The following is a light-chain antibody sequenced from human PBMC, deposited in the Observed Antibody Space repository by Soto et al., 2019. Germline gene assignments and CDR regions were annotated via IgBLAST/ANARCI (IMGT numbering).Light chain of an antibody. V-gene: IGLV2-14*03. CDR3: SSYTSSRTLV. CDR1: NSDVGIYNR. J-gene: IGLJ1*01. CDR2: DVR. Sequence: QSVLTQPASVSGSPGQSITISCTGNNSDVGIYNRVSWFQQHPGKAPKLLIYDVRNRSSGVSSRFSGSKSGHTASLTISGLQTEDEADYYCSSYTSSRTLVFGTGTKVTVL.